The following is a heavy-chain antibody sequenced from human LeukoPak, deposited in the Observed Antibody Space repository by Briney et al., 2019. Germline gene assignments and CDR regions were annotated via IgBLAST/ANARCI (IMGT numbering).Heavy chain of an antibody. V-gene: IGHV4-59*01. D-gene: IGHD3-22*01. CDR3: ARLLDYDDSGAPDIFDI. Sequence: SETLSLTCSVSGGSISSNYWTWIRQSPRQGLEYIGHVSYTGRTRYTPSLQRRLTISLDTSNNHFSLQLTSVSAADTAVYYCARLLDYDDSGAPDIFDIWGQGTMVTVSS. J-gene: IGHJ3*02. CDR1: GGSISSNY. CDR2: VSYTGRT.